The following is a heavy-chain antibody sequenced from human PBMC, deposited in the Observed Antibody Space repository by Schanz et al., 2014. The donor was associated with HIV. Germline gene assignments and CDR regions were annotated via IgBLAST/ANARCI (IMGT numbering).Heavy chain of an antibody. V-gene: IGHV3-9*01. J-gene: IGHJ2*01. CDR1: GFTFDDYD. D-gene: IGHD3-10*01. CDR2: ITWNSETR. CDR3: AKSEGSLWFGELPSGFDL. Sequence: EVQLAESGGGLVQPGRSLRLFCEASGFTFDDYDMHWVRQVPGKGLEWVSGITWNSETRGYVDSVKGRFTISRDNAKNSLYLQMNSLRAEDTALYFCAKSEGSLWFGELPSGFDLWGRGIVVTVSS.